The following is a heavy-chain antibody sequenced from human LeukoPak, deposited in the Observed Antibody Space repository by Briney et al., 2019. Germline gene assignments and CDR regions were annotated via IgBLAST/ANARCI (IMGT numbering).Heavy chain of an antibody. D-gene: IGHD2-15*01. V-gene: IGHV3-23*01. CDR2: TSGSGGAT. CDR1: GFTFSSYA. Sequence: GGSLRLSCAASGFTFSSYAMSWVRQAPGKGLEWISATSGSGGATYYADSVKGRFTISRDNAKNSLYLQMNSLRAEDTAVYYCARGHTPNVVSATPYWGQGTLVTV. CDR3: ARGHTPNVVSATPY. J-gene: IGHJ4*02.